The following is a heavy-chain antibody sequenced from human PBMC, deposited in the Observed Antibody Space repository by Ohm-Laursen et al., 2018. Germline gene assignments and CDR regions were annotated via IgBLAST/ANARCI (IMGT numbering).Heavy chain of an antibody. CDR2: ISASGYTK. CDR1: GFTFSSFS. J-gene: IGHJ4*02. Sequence: SLRLSCAASGFTFSSFSMNWIRQAPGKGLECVSYISASGYTKRYADSVKGRFTISRDNTKNSLYLEMNSLSPEDTAVYYCARDGASGWHGYMFDYWGQGILVTVSS. CDR3: ARDGASGWHGYMFDY. V-gene: IGHV3-48*04. D-gene: IGHD6-19*01.